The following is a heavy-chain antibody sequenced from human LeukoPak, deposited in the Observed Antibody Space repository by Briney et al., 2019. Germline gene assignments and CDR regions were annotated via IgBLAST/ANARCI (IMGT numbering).Heavy chain of an antibody. CDR3: AKDLAAAVTGGFDY. V-gene: IGHV3-9*01. D-gene: IGHD6-13*01. CDR1: GFTFDDYA. J-gene: IGHJ4*02. Sequence: PGGSLRLSCAASGFTFDDYAMHWVRQAPGEGLEWVSGISWNSGSIGYADSVKGRFTISRDNAKNSLYLQMNSLRAEDTALYYCAKDLAAAVTGGFDYWGQGTLVTVSS. CDR2: ISWNSGSI.